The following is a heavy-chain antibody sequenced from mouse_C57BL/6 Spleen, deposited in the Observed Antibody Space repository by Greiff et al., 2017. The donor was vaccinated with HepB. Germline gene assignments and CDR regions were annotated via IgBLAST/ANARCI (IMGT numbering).Heavy chain of an antibody. D-gene: IGHD1-1*01. V-gene: IGHV3-6*01. Sequence: EVQLQQSGPGLVKPSQSLSLTCSVTGYSITSGYYWNWIRQFPGNKLEWMGYISYDGSNNYNPSLKNRISITRDTSKNQFFLKLNSVTTEDTATYYCARADYYCSNAYWGQGTLVTVSA. J-gene: IGHJ3*01. CDR1: GYSITSGYY. CDR2: ISYDGSN. CDR3: ARADYYCSNAY.